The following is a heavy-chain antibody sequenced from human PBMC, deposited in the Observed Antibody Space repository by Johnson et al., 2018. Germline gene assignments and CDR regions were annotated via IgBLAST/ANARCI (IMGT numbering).Heavy chain of an antibody. V-gene: IGHV4-59*01. J-gene: IGHJ6*02. CDR1: GGSITNYY. CDR2: IYDSGNT. D-gene: IGHD4-17*01. CDR3: ARFDYGDPFYYYYGMDV. Sequence: QVQLQESGPGLVKPSETRSLTCTVSGGSITNYYWSWIRQPPGKRLEWIGYIYDSGNTNYNPSLRSRVTMSADTSKNQVSLNLSSVTAADTAVYYCARFDYGDPFYYYYGMDVWGQGTTVTVSS.